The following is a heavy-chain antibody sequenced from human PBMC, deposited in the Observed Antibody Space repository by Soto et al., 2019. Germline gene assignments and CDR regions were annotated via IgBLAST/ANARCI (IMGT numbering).Heavy chain of an antibody. D-gene: IGHD2-15*01. V-gene: IGHV1-18*01. CDR2: ISAYNGNT. Sequence: GASVKVSCKASGYTFTSYGISWVRQAPGQGLEWMGWISAYNGNTNYAQKLQGRVTMTTDTSTSTAYMELRSLRSDDTAVYYCAGSLLGYCSGGSCGWFDPWGQGTLVTVSS. CDR1: GYTFTSYG. CDR3: AGSLLGYCSGGSCGWFDP. J-gene: IGHJ5*02.